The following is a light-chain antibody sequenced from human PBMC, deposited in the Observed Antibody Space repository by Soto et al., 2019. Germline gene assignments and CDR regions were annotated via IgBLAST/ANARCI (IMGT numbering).Light chain of an antibody. CDR1: SSDIGAYNY. V-gene: IGLV2-14*01. CDR2: DVT. J-gene: IGLJ3*02. CDR3: SSYTSSRIRV. Sequence: QSALTQPASVSGSPGQSITISCTGSSSDIGAYNYVSWYQQHPGKAPKLMIYDVTNRPSGPSNRFSGSKSGSTASLTISGLQAEDEADYYCSSYTSSRIRVFGGGTQLTVL.